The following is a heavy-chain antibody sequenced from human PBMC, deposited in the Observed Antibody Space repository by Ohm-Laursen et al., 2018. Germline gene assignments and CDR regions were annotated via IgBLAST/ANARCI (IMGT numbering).Heavy chain of an antibody. CDR2: IHSGGNT. CDR1: RFTFSDYY. CDR3: ATAGPYSGDDY. V-gene: IGHV3-53*01. J-gene: IGHJ4*02. D-gene: IGHD6-25*01. Sequence: SLRLSCAASRFTFSDYYMSWVRQAPGKGLEWVSVIHSGGNTYYVDSVKGRFTISRDNSKNTLYLQMNSLRDEDTAVYYCATAGPYSGDDYWGQGTLVNVSS.